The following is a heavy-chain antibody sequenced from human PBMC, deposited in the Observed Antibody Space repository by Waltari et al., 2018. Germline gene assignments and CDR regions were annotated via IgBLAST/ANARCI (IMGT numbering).Heavy chain of an antibody. CDR1: GDPINRRSNY. CDR3: ARHRGAGSPDYYFDF. D-gene: IGHD6-19*01. Sequence: QLQMQESGPGLVRPSETLSLTCLVSGDPINRRSNYWGWIRQPPGSGLEWIGSVYYTGITHSSPSFKSRLTMSVERAKNQFSLTLTSATAADTAVYFCARHRGAGSPDYYFDFWGRGTLVTVSS. J-gene: IGHJ4*02. V-gene: IGHV4-39*01. CDR2: VYYTGIT.